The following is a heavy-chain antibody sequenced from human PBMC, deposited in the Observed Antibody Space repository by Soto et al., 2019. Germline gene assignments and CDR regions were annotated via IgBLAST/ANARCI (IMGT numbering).Heavy chain of an antibody. CDR1: GFTFSDYY. CDR3: AGGEMSTISFDY. J-gene: IGHJ4*02. D-gene: IGHD1-1*01. Sequence: AGGSLRLSCAASGFTFSDYYVSWIRQAPGKGLEWVSYITSDGSPIYYADSVRGRFTISRDSAKNSVSLQMNSLRAEDTAMYYCAGGEMSTISFDYWGQGTLVTVSS. V-gene: IGHV3-11*01. CDR2: ITSDGSPI.